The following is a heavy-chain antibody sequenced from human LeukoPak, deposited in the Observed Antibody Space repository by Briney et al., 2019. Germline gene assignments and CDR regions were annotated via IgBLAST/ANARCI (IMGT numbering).Heavy chain of an antibody. CDR2: INHSGST. CDR3: ARAYKDSSGYQYSFDF. V-gene: IGHV4-34*01. Sequence: SETLSLTCAVYGGSFSGYYWSWIRQPPGKGLEWIGEINHSGSTNYNASLKSRATLSVDTSRNDFSLKLTSVTAADTAVYYCARAYKDSSGYQYSFDFWGRGTLVTVSS. CDR1: GGSFSGYY. D-gene: IGHD3-22*01. J-gene: IGHJ4*02.